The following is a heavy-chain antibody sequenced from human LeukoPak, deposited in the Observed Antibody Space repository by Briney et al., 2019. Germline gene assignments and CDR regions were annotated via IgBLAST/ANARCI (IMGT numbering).Heavy chain of an antibody. Sequence: SETLSLNCTLSGGSISSSPYYWGGIRQPQGKGLEWIGSIYYSGTNHYSPSLESRVTISVDTSKNQFSLKLASVTAADTAIYYCAKGAGGFSYYNWFDPWGQGTLVTVSS. CDR1: GGSISSSPYY. V-gene: IGHV4-39*07. CDR2: IYYSGTN. CDR3: AKGAGGFSYYNWFDP. D-gene: IGHD5-18*01. J-gene: IGHJ5*02.